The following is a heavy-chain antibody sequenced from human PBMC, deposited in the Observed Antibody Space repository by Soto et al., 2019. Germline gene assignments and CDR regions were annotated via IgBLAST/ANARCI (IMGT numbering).Heavy chain of an antibody. CDR1: EFSFSSYA. Sequence: SLRLCCAASEFSFSSYAMHLIRQAPGKGLEWVAVISFDGNIIHYADSVKGRFIISRDNSKNTLYLQMHSLSGEDTAVYYCARTFDTITYYFDYWGQGTLVTVSS. CDR3: ARTFDTITYYFDY. D-gene: IGHD3-9*01. CDR2: ISFDGNII. J-gene: IGHJ4*02. V-gene: IGHV3-30-3*01.